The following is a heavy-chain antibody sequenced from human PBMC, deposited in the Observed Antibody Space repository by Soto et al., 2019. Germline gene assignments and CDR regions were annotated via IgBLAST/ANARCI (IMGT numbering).Heavy chain of an antibody. D-gene: IGHD6-19*01. J-gene: IGHJ4*02. CDR2: IYYSGST. V-gene: IGHV4-59*01. CDR3: ARAVTGPKQIDY. Sequence: PSEALSLTCTVSGGSISGYYWSWIRQPPGKGLEWIGYIYYSGSTNYNPSLKSRVTISVDTSKNQFSLKLSSVTAADTAVYYCARAVTGPKQIDYWGQGTLVTVSS. CDR1: GGSISGYY.